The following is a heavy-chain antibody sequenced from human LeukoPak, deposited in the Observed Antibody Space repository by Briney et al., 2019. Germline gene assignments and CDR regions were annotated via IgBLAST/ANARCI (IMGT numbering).Heavy chain of an antibody. D-gene: IGHD6-6*01. CDR3: ARDPSIAANIEYYYYYYYMDV. CDR1: GYTSTGYY. J-gene: IGHJ6*03. CDR2: INPNSGGT. Sequence: ASVKVSCKASGYTSTGYYMHWVRQAPGQGLERMGWINPNSGGTNYAQKFQGRVTMTRDTSISTAYMELSRLRSDDTAVYYCARDPSIAANIEYYYYYYYMDVWGKGTTVTVSS. V-gene: IGHV1-2*02.